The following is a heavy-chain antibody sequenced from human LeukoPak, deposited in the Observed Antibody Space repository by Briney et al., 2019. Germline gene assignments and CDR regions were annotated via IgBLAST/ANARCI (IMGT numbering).Heavy chain of an antibody. V-gene: IGHV3-9*01. J-gene: IGHJ3*02. CDR2: ISWNSGSI. CDR1: GFTFDDYA. CDR3: AKDSTIYYYGSGTFI. D-gene: IGHD3-10*01. Sequence: GRSLRLSCAASGFTFDDYAMHWVRQAPGKGLEWVSGISWNSGSIGYADSVKGRFTISRDNAKNSLYLQMNSLRAEDTALYYCAKDSTIYYYGSGTFIWGQGTMVTVSS.